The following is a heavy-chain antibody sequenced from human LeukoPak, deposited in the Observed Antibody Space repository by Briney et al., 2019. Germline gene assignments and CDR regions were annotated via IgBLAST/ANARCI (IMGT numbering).Heavy chain of an antibody. CDR3: ARDLRGGADY. Sequence: GGSLRLSCAASGFTFSSYAMSWVRQAPGKGLEWVSYISSSSSTIYYADSVKGRFTISRDNAKNSLYLQMNSLRAEDTAVYYCARDLRGGADYWGQGTLVTVSS. CDR2: ISSSSSTI. CDR1: GFTFSSYA. D-gene: IGHD3-10*01. J-gene: IGHJ4*02. V-gene: IGHV3-48*04.